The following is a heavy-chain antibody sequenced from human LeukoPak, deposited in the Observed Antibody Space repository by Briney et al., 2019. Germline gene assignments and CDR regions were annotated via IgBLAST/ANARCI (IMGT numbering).Heavy chain of an antibody. Sequence: GGSPRLSCAASGFTFSSYGTHWVRQAPGKGLEWVALISLDGSNKDYAESVKGRFTISRDSSKNTLYLQMNSLRAEDTAVYYCAKDGEVSWFGPESYWGQGTLVAVSS. J-gene: IGHJ4*02. CDR2: ISLDGSNK. V-gene: IGHV3-30*18. CDR3: AKDGEVSWFGPESY. D-gene: IGHD3-10*01. CDR1: GFTFSSYG.